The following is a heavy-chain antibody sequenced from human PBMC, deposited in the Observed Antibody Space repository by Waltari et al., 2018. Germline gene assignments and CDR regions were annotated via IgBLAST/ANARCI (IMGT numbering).Heavy chain of an antibody. CDR3: AKGVYGSLDY. Sequence: QVKLVESGGGVVQPGRSLRLSWAASGFTFSSYGLRWVRQAPGKCLDLVAVISYDGSNNYYADSVKGRFTIARDNSKNTLYLQMNSLRAEDTAVYYCAKGVYGSLDYWGQGTLVTVSS. CDR2: ISYDGSNN. D-gene: IGHD3-10*01. V-gene: IGHV3-30*18. J-gene: IGHJ4*02. CDR1: GFTFSSYG.